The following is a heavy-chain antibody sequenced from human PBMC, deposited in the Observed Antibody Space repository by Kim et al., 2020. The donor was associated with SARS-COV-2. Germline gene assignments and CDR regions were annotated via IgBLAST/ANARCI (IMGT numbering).Heavy chain of an antibody. CDR3: ARVIWGSYRYTDS. V-gene: IGHV7-4-1*02. J-gene: IGHJ4*02. CDR1: GYTFTNYA. CDR2: INTDTGNP. D-gene: IGHD3-16*02. Sequence: ASVNVSCKASGYTFTNYAISWVRQAPGQGLEWMGWINTDTGNPTYAQAFTGRFVFSVDTSVRTTYLHISSLKAEDTALYYCARVIWGSYRYTDSWGQGTL.